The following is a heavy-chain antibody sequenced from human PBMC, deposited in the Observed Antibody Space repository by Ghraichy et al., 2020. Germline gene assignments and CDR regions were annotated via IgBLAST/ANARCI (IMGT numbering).Heavy chain of an antibody. D-gene: IGHD3-10*01. CDR1: GYTLTELS. V-gene: IGHV1-24*01. Sequence: AAVKVSCKVSGYTLTELSMHWVRQAPGKGLEWMGGFDPEDGETIYAQKFQGRVTMTEDTSTDTAYMELSSLRSEDTAVYYCATANYGSGSYYKFYYYYGMDVWGQGTTVTVSS. CDR2: FDPEDGET. J-gene: IGHJ6*02. CDR3: ATANYGSGSYYKFYYYYGMDV.